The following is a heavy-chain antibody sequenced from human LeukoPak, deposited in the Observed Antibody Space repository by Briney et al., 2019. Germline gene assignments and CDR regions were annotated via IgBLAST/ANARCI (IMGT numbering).Heavy chain of an antibody. Sequence: GASVKVSCKASGYTFTGYYMHWVRQAPGQGLEWMGWINPNSGGTNYAQKFQGWVTMTRDTSISTAYMELSRLRSDDTAVYYCARVHLTMIVVGAFDIWGQGTMVTVSS. CDR3: ARVHLTMIVVGAFDI. CDR2: INPNSGGT. CDR1: GYTFTGYY. D-gene: IGHD3-22*01. J-gene: IGHJ3*02. V-gene: IGHV1-2*04.